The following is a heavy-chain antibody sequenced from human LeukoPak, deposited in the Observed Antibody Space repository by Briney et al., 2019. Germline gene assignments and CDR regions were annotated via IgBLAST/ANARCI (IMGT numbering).Heavy chain of an antibody. CDR1: GFTFSSYS. J-gene: IGHJ4*02. Sequence: GGSLRLSCAASGFTFSSYSMNWVRQAPGKGLEWVSSISSSSSYIYYADSVKGRITISRDNSKNTLHLQMNSLRTEDTAVYYCARVKGGIAAAGNYFDYWGQRTLVTVSS. CDR2: ISSSSSYI. D-gene: IGHD6-13*01. V-gene: IGHV3-21*01. CDR3: ARVKGGIAAAGNYFDY.